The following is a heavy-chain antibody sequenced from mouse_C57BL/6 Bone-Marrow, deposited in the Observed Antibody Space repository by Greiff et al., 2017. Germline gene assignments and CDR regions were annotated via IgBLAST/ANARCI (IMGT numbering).Heavy chain of an antibody. V-gene: IGHV5-9*01. CDR1: GFTFSSYT. CDR2: ISGGGGNT. J-gene: IGHJ2*01. CDR3: ARGLAGFDY. D-gene: IGHD3-1*01. Sequence: EVMLVESGGGLVKPGGSLKLSCAASGFTFSSYTMSWVRQTPEKRLEWVATISGGGGNTYYPDSVKGRFTISRDNAKNTLYLQMSSLRSEDTALYYCARGLAGFDYWGQGTTLTVSS.